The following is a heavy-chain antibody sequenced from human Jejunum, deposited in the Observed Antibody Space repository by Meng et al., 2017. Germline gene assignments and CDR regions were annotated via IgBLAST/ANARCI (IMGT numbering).Heavy chain of an antibody. Sequence: GSLRLSCTVSGGSISNYYWSWIRQPPGKGLEWIGYISYSGNTHYNLSLNSRVTISLDASKNQFSLNLSSVTAADTAVYYCAKGLVPPCRGGNCYHFDNWGLGTLVTVSS. CDR2: ISYSGNT. D-gene: IGHD2-15*01. CDR1: GGSISNYY. J-gene: IGHJ4*01. V-gene: IGHV4-59*01. CDR3: AKGLVPPCRGGNCYHFDN.